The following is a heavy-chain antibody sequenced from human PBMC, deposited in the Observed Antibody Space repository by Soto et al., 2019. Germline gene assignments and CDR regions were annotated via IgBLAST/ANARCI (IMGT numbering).Heavy chain of an antibody. V-gene: IGHV3-23*01. CDR1: GFTFNNYA. D-gene: IGHD3-10*01. CDR2: ISGGGDTT. CDR3: AKGRGGSGSLTPRVDL. J-gene: IGHJ5*02. Sequence: EVQLLESGGGLVQPGGSLRLSCAAAGFTFNNYAMTWVRQAPGKVLDWVSAISGGGDTTSYADSAKGRFTVSRDGSKNTLYLQTGSLRAEDTALYYSAKGRGGSGSLTPRVDLWGQGTLVTVSS.